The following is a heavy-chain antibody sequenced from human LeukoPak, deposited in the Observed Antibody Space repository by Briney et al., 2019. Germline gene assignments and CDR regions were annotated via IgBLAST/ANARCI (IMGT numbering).Heavy chain of an antibody. Sequence: PGGSLGLSCAGSGLTFRRYAIHWVRQAPGKGLEWVAVISYDGRNKYYSDSVKGPFTLSRDNSKNTLFLQMTSLRAEDTAVYYCAKDLDDHGSGTCFDYWGQGTLVTVSS. CDR3: AKDLDDHGSGTCFDY. J-gene: IGHJ4*02. V-gene: IGHV3-30*18. CDR2: ISYDGRNK. D-gene: IGHD3-10*01. CDR1: GLTFRRYA.